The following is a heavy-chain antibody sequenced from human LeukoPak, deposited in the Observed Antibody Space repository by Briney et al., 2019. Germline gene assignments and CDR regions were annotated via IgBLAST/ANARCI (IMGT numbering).Heavy chain of an antibody. CDR3: ARDPTEDFWSGFYSYFDF. J-gene: IGHJ4*02. Sequence: GASVKVSCKASVYTFTTYGLSWVRQAPGQGLEWMGWISTYNGNTNYAQKFQGRVTMTTDTSTSTAYMELRSLRSADTAVYYCARDPTEDFWSGFYSYFDFWGKGTLVTVSS. V-gene: IGHV1-18*01. D-gene: IGHD3-3*01. CDR2: ISTYNGNT. CDR1: VYTFTTYG.